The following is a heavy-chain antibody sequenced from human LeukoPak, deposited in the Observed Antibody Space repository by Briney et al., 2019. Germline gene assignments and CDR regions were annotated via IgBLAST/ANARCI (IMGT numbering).Heavy chain of an antibody. D-gene: IGHD3-22*01. V-gene: IGHV4-38-2*02. CDR2: IYHSGST. Sequence: PSETLSLTCAVSGYSISSGYYWGWIRHPPGKGLEGIGGIYHSGSTYYNPSLKSRVTISVDTSKNQFSLKLSSVTAADTAVYYCARDIPYYYDSSGYFDYWGQGTLVTVSS. CDR3: ARDIPYYYDSSGYFDY. CDR1: GYSISSGYY. J-gene: IGHJ4*02.